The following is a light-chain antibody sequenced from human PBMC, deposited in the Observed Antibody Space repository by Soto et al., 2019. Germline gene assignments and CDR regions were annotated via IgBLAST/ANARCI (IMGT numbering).Light chain of an antibody. CDR1: SSDVGGYNY. J-gene: IGLJ2*01. CDR3: SSYTSSSTL. V-gene: IGLV2-14*01. CDR2: DVS. Sequence: QSVLTQPASVSGSPGKSITISCTGTSSDVGGYNYVSWYQQHPGKAPKLMIYDVSNRPSGVSNRFSGSKSGNTASLTISGLQAEDEADYYCSSYTSSSTLFGVGTKLTVL.